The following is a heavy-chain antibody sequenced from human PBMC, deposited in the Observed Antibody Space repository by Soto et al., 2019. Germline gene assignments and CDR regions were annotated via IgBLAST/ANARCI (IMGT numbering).Heavy chain of an antibody. CDR1: GYTFTSYY. V-gene: IGHV1-46*01. J-gene: IGHJ4*02. Sequence: QVQLVQSGAEVKKPGASVKVSCKASGYTFTSYYMHWVRQAPGQGLEWMGIINPSGGSTSYAQKFQGRVTMTRDTSTSTVYMELSSLRSEDTAVYFCARVTGGGDYLLDWGQGTLVTVSS. CDR2: INPSGGST. CDR3: ARVTGGGDYLLD. D-gene: IGHD4-17*01.